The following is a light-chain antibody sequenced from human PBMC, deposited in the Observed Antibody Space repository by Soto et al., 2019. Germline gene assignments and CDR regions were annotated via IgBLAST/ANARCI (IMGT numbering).Light chain of an antibody. CDR1: QGISSY. Sequence: DVQLTQSPSFLSASVGDRVTVTCRASQGISSYLAWYQQKPGKAPNLLIYAASTLQSGVPSRFSGSGSGTEFTLTISSLQPEDFATYYCQQLNTFPYTLGQGTRLEIK. CDR3: QQLNTFPYT. V-gene: IGKV1-9*01. CDR2: AAS. J-gene: IGKJ5*01.